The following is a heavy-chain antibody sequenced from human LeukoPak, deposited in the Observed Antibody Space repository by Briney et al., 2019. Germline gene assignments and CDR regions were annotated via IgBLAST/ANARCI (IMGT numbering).Heavy chain of an antibody. CDR2: IYTSGST. CDR1: SGSISVYY. CDR3: ARSEINDYMNY. Sequence: PSETLSLTCTVSSGSISVYYWSWIRQPAGKGLEWIGRIYTSGSTNYNPSLKSRVTISVDTSKNQFSLKMTSVTAADTAFYFCARSEINDYMNYWGQGMPVTVSS. V-gene: IGHV4-4*07. D-gene: IGHD4-11*01. J-gene: IGHJ4*02.